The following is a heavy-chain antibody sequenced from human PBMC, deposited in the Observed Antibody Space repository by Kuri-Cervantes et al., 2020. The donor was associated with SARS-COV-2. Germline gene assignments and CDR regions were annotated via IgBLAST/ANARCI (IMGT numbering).Heavy chain of an antibody. CDR1: GFTFNSYW. CDR2: IKQDGSEK. CDR3: ASNPPLLLLRE. J-gene: IGHJ4*02. V-gene: IGHV3-7*01. D-gene: IGHD3-10*01. Sequence: GGSLRLSCAASGFTFNSYWMSWVRQAPGKGLEWVANIKQDGSEKYYVDSVKGRFTISRDNAKNSPYLQMNSLRAEDSAVYYCASNPPLLLLREWGQGTLVTVSS.